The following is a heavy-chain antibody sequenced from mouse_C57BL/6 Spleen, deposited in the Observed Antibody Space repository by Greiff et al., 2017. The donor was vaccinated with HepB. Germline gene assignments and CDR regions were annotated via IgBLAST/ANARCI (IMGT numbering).Heavy chain of an antibody. J-gene: IGHJ1*03. Sequence: VQVVESGPELVKPGASVKISCKASGYAFSSSWMNWVKQRPGKGLEWIGRIYPGDGDTNYNGKFKGKATLTADKSSSTAYMHLSSLTSEDSAVYFCAREYYGSSYEWYFDVWGTGTTVTVSS. CDR3: AREYYGSSYEWYFDV. D-gene: IGHD1-1*01. CDR1: GYAFSSSW. CDR2: IYPGDGDT. V-gene: IGHV1-82*01.